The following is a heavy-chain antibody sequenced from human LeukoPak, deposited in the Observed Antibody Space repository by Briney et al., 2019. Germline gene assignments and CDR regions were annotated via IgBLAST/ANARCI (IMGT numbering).Heavy chain of an antibody. J-gene: IGHJ5*02. CDR2: INSDGINT. D-gene: IGHD3-22*01. CDR1: GFTFSNYW. CDR3: ARDLGQYYDTSDNWFDP. V-gene: IGHV3-74*01. Sequence: GGSLRLSCAASGFTFSNYWMHWVRQAPGKGLVWVSRINSDGINTSYADSVKGRFTISRDNAKNTLNLQLSSLRAEDTAVYYCARDLGQYYDTSDNWFDPWGQGTLVTVSS.